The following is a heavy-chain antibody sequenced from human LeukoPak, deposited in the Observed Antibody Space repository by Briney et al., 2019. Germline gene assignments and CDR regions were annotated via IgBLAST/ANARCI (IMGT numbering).Heavy chain of an antibody. CDR1: GGSISSGGYS. Sequence: PSETLSLTCAVSGGSISSGGYSWSWIRQPPGKGLEWIGYIYHSGSTYYNPSLKSRVTISVDRSKNQFSLKLSSVTAADTAVYYCARVRQLVPGYFFDYWGQGALVTVSS. V-gene: IGHV4-30-2*01. J-gene: IGHJ4*02. CDR2: IYHSGST. CDR3: ARVRQLVPGYFFDY. D-gene: IGHD6-6*01.